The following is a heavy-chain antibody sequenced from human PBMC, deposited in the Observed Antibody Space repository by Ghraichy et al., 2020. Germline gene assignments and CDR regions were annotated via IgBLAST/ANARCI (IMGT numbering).Heavy chain of an antibody. V-gene: IGHV4-59*01. CDR2: IYYSGST. D-gene: IGHD2-2*01. Sequence: SETLSLTCTVSGGSISSYYWSWIRQPPGKGLEWIGYIYYSGSTNYNPSLKSRVTISVDTSKNQFSLKLSSVTAADTAVYYCARPSRIRDDAFDIWGQGTTVTVSS. CDR1: GGSISSYY. CDR3: ARPSRIRDDAFDI. J-gene: IGHJ3*02.